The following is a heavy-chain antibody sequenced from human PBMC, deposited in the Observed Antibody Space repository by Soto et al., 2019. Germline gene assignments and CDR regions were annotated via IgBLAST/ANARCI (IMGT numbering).Heavy chain of an antibody. CDR3: ARGAVAGPIAYYYYGMDV. V-gene: IGHV1-2*04. J-gene: IGHJ6*02. Sequence: ASVKVSCKASGYSFTDYHIHWVRQAPGQGLEWLGRINPKSGGTSTAQKFQGWVTMTRDRSISTVYMELSRLRSDDTAVYYCARGAVAGPIAYYYYGMDVWGHGTTVTVSS. D-gene: IGHD6-19*01. CDR2: INPKSGGT. CDR1: GYSFTDYH.